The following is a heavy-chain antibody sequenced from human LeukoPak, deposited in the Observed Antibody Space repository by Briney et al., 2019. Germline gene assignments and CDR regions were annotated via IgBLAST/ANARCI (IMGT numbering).Heavy chain of an antibody. D-gene: IGHD1-26*01. CDR2: ISGSGGGT. Sequence: PGGSLRLSCAAPGLTFNSYAMSWVRQAPEKGLEWVATISGSGGGTYYADSVKGRFTISRDDSKNTLYLQMNSLRAEDTAIYYCAKDLGRYRNNYFDYWGQGTLVTVSS. J-gene: IGHJ4*02. CDR1: GLTFNSYA. CDR3: AKDLGRYRNNYFDY. V-gene: IGHV3-23*01.